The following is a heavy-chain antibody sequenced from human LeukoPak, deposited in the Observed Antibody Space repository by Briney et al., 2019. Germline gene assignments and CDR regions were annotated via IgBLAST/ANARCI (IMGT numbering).Heavy chain of an antibody. D-gene: IGHD6-19*01. Sequence: PSETLSLTCTVSGGSISSSSYYWGWIRQPPGKGLEWIGEINHSGSTNYNPSLKSRVTISVDTSKNQFSLKLSSVTAADTAVYYCARSPGIAVAGYFDYWGQGTLVTVSS. CDR1: GGSISSSSYY. CDR3: ARSPGIAVAGYFDY. CDR2: INHSGST. V-gene: IGHV4-39*07. J-gene: IGHJ4*02.